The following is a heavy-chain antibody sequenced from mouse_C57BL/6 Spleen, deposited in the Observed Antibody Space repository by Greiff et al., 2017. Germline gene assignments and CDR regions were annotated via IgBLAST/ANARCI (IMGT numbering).Heavy chain of an antibody. Sequence: EVQLQQSGAELVRPGASVKLSCTASGFNIKDYYMHWVKQRPEQGLEWIGRIDPEDGDTEYAPKFQGKATMTADTSSNTAYLQLSSLTSEDTAVYYCTTHYYDYSWFAYWGQGTLVTVSA. J-gene: IGHJ3*01. CDR1: GFNIKDYY. CDR2: IDPEDGDT. CDR3: TTHYYDYSWFAY. D-gene: IGHD2-4*01. V-gene: IGHV14-1*01.